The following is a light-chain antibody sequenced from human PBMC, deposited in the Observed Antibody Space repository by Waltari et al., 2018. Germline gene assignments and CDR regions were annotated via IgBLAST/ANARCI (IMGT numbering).Light chain of an antibody. CDR3: QQYDDWPLT. CDR2: DAS. Sequence: EIVMTQSPATLSVSPGERATLSCRASQSVGTYLAWCQQKPGQAPRLLMYDASTRATGIPDRFSGSGSGTDFTLTISRLEPEDFAVYYCQQYDDWPLTFGGGTKVEIK. CDR1: QSVGTY. J-gene: IGKJ4*01. V-gene: IGKV3D-15*01.